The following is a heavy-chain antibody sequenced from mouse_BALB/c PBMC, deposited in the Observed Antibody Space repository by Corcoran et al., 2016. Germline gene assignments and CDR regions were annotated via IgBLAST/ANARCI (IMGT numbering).Heavy chain of an antibody. CDR1: GFNIKDTY. J-gene: IGHJ4*01. CDR3: ARESPYYAMDY. Sequence: EVQLQQSGAELVKPGASVKLSCTASGFNIKDTYMHWVKQRPEQGLEGIGRIDPANGNTKYDPKFQGKATITADTSSNTAYLQLSSLTSEDTAVYYCARESPYYAMDYWGQGTSVTVSS. V-gene: IGHV14-3*02. CDR2: IDPANGNT.